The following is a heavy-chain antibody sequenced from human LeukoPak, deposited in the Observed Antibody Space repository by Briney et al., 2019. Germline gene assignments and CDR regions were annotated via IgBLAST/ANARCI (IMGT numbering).Heavy chain of an antibody. V-gene: IGHV3-30*03. CDR2: ISYDGNNK. CDR1: GFTFSTYG. J-gene: IGHJ4*02. CDR3: ASSRPRYSSRWYLFNY. Sequence: GGSLRLSCAASGFTFSTYGMHWVHQAPGKGLEWVSAISYDGNNKYYADSVKGRFTISRDNSKNTLYLQMNSLRAEDTVVYYCASSRPRYSSRWYLFNYWGQGTLVTVSS. D-gene: IGHD6-13*01.